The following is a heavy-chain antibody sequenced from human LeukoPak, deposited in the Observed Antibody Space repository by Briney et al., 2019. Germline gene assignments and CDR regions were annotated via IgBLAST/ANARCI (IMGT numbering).Heavy chain of an antibody. J-gene: IGHJ4*02. CDR2: VDYSGGDT. D-gene: IGHD3-22*01. CDR1: GFTLSSYE. CDR3: AKDSTHYRVWDDYDSSGLYY. V-gene: IGHV3-23*01. Sequence: GGSLRLSCIASGFTLSSYEMSWIRQAPGKGLEWVSSVDYSGGDTHYADSVMGRFTISRDNSKNTLYLQMNSLRAEDTAVYYCAKDSTHYRVWDDYDSSGLYYWGQGTLVTVSS.